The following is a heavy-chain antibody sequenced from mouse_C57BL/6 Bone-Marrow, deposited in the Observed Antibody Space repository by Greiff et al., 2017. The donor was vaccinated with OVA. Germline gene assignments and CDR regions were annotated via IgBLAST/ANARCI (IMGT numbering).Heavy chain of an antibody. J-gene: IGHJ1*03. CDR2: INPSNGGT. CDR3: ARPDYYGSSPYWYFDV. D-gene: IGHD1-1*01. V-gene: IGHV1-53*01. CDR1: GYTFTSYW. Sequence: QVQLQQPGTELVKPGASVKLSCKASGYTFTSYWMHWVKQRPGQGLEWIGNINPSNGGTNYNEKFKSKATLTVDKSSSTAYMQLSSLTSEDSAVYYCARPDYYGSSPYWYFDVGGTGTTVTVSS.